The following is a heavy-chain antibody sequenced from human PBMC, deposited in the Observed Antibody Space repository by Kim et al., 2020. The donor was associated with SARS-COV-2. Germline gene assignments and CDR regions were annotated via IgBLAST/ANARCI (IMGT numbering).Heavy chain of an antibody. V-gene: IGHV1-3*01. CDR2: INAGNCNT. D-gene: IGHD3-10*01. J-gene: IGHJ4*02. Sequence: ASVKVSCKASGYTFTSYAMHWVRQAPGQRLEWMGWINAGNCNTKYSQKFQGRVTITRDTSASTAYMELSSLRSEDTAVYYCAREEGEYGSGSTFLYWGQGTLVTVSS. CDR3: AREEGEYGSGSTFLY. CDR1: GYTFTSYA.